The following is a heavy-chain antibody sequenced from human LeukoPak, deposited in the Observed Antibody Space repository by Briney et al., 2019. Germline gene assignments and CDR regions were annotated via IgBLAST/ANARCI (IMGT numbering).Heavy chain of an antibody. J-gene: IGHJ4*02. Sequence: SVKVSCKASGDTFSSYTISWVRQAPGQRLEWMGRIIPILGIANYAQKFQGRVTITADKSTSTAYMELSSLRSEDTAVYYCAREAGKRYGNYYWGQGTLVTVSS. V-gene: IGHV1-69*04. CDR1: GDTFSSYT. CDR2: IIPILGIA. CDR3: AREAGKRYGNYY. D-gene: IGHD3-10*01.